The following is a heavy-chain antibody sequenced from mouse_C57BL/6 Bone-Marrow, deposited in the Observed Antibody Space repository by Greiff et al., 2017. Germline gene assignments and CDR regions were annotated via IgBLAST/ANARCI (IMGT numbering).Heavy chain of an antibody. CDR2: IYPGSGST. J-gene: IGHJ1*03. Sequence: QVQLQQPGAELVKPGASVKMSCKASGYTFTSYCITWVKQRPGQGLEWIGDIYPGSGSTNYNEKFKGKATLTVDTSSSTAYMQLSSLTSEDSAVYYCARSYYSNYWYFDVWGTGTTVTVSS. V-gene: IGHV1-55*01. CDR3: ARSYYSNYWYFDV. D-gene: IGHD2-5*01. CDR1: GYTFTSYC.